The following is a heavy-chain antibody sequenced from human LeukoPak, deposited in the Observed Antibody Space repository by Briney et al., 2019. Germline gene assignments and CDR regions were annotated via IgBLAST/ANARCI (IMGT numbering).Heavy chain of an antibody. Sequence: GGSLRLSCAASGFTFDDYAMQWVRQAPGKGLEWVSGISWNSGSIAYADSVKGRFAISRDNAKNSLYLQMNSLRAEDTAVYYCARWLYSSGWAIDYWGQGTLVTVSS. CDR3: ARWLYSSGWAIDY. D-gene: IGHD6-19*01. CDR1: GFTFDDYA. J-gene: IGHJ4*02. V-gene: IGHV3-9*01. CDR2: ISWNSGSI.